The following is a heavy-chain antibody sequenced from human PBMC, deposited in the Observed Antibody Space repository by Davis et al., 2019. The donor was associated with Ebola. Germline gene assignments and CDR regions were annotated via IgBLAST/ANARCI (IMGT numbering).Heavy chain of an antibody. V-gene: IGHV1-46*01. CDR3: AGGDFDYYYYGMDV. J-gene: IGHJ6*02. Sequence: AASVQVSCKASGYTFTSYYMHRVRHAPGQGLEWMGIINPSGGSTSYAQKFQGRVTITADESTSTAYMELRSLRSEDTAVYYCAGGDFDYYYYGMDVWGQGTTVTVSS. CDR1: GYTFTSYY. CDR2: INPSGGST.